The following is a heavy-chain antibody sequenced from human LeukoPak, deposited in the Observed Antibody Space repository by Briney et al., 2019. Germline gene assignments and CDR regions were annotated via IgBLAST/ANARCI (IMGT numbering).Heavy chain of an antibody. CDR2: ISGSAGST. D-gene: IGHD3-22*01. V-gene: IGHV3-23*01. CDR1: GFTFSSYA. CDR3: ARGDYDSSGYYY. J-gene: IGHJ4*02. Sequence: GGSLRLSCAASGFTFSSYAMSWVRQAPGKGLEWVSSISGSAGSTYYADSVKGRFTISRANSKNTLYLQIDSLRAEDTAVYYCARGDYDSSGYYYWGQGTLVTVSS.